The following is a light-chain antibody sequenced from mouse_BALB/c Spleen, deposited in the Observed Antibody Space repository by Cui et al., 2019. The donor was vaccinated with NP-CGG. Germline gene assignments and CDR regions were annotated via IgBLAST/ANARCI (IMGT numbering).Light chain of an antibody. CDR1: TGAVTTSNY. Sequence: QAVVTQESALPTSPGETVTLTCRSSTGAVTTSNYANWVQEKSDHLFTGLIGGTNNRVPGVSARFSGSLIGDKAALTITGAQTEDEAIYFCALWYSNHWVFGGGTKLTVL. J-gene: IGLJ1*01. V-gene: IGLV1*01. CDR3: ALWYSNHWV. CDR2: GTN.